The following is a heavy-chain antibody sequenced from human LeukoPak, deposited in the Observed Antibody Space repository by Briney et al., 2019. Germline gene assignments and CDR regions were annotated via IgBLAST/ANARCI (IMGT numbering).Heavy chain of an antibody. V-gene: IGHV1-69*01. J-gene: IGHJ4*02. CDR2: IIPIFGTA. D-gene: IGHD2-21*02. Sequence: GSSVKVSCKASGGTFSSYAISWVRQASGQGLEWMGGIIPIFGTANYAQKFQGRVTITADESTSTAYMELSSLRSEDTAVYYCARGHCGGDCYSMPIDYWGQGTLVTVSS. CDR3: ARGHCGGDCYSMPIDY. CDR1: GGTFSSYA.